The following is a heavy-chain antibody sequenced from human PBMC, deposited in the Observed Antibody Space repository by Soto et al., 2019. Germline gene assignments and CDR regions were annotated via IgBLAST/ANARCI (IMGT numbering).Heavy chain of an antibody. J-gene: IGHJ6*02. Sequence: QVQLVQSGAEVKKPGASVKVSCKASGGTFKSYAISWVRQAPGQGLEWLGGIMPIFGTADYAQKLQGRVTIPADESTSTAYMELSSLRSEDTDVYYCANWRDMNPHVGNYYYGMDIWGQGTTVTVS. CDR2: IMPIFGTA. V-gene: IGHV1-69*12. CDR1: GGTFKSYA. CDR3: ANWRDMNPHVGNYYYGMDI. D-gene: IGHD1-1*01.